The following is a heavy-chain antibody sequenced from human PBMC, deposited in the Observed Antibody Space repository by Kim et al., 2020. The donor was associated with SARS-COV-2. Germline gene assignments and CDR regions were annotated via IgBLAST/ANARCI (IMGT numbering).Heavy chain of an antibody. J-gene: IGHJ4*02. Sequence: ASVKVSCKASGYTFIDYYLHWVRQAPGQGLEWMGWINPNSGGTNYAQKFQGRITMTRATSISTAYMELSRLRSDDTAVYYCARISSTTFSDYWGRGTLVT. CDR1: GYTFIDYY. CDR3: ARISSTTFSDY. CDR2: INPNSGGT. V-gene: IGHV1-2*02. D-gene: IGHD2-2*01.